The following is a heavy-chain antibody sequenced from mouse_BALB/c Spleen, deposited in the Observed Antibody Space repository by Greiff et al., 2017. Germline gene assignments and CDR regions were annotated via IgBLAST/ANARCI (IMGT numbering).Heavy chain of an antibody. CDR3: ARGDYGSSLDY. Sequence: VQLQQSGAELVRPGTSVKVSCKASGYAFTNYLIEWVKQRPGQGLEWIGVINPGSGGTNYNEKFKGKATLTADKSSSTAYMQLSSLTSDDSAVYFCARGDYGSSLDYWGQGTTLTVSS. J-gene: IGHJ2*01. V-gene: IGHV1-54*01. D-gene: IGHD1-1*01. CDR2: INPGSGGT. CDR1: GYAFTNYL.